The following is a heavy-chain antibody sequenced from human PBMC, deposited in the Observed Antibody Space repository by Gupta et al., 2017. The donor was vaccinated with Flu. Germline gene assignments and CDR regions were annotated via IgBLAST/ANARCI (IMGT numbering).Heavy chain of an antibody. CDR2: INPNNGGT. Sequence: SGYSFTGYYIHWVRQAPGQGLEWMGWINPNNGGTDYAQKFQGRVTMTGDTSITTLYMELSNLRSDDTAIYYCARRGSYFDYWGQGTLVTVSS. CDR1: GYSFTGYY. J-gene: IGHJ4*02. CDR3: ARRGSYFDY. V-gene: IGHV1-2*02.